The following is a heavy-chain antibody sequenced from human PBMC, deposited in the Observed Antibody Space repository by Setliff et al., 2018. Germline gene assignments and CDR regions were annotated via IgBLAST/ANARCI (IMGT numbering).Heavy chain of an antibody. J-gene: IGHJ4*02. Sequence: SETLSLTCTVSGGSISSSSYYWGWIRQPPGKGLEWIGSIYYSGSTYYNPSLKSRITISVDTSKKQFSLKLSSVTATDTAVYYCARQRRGFGPQPIDYWGQGTLVTVSS. CDR3: ARQRRGFGPQPIDY. CDR1: GGSISSSSYY. V-gene: IGHV4-39*01. D-gene: IGHD3-10*01. CDR2: IYYSGST.